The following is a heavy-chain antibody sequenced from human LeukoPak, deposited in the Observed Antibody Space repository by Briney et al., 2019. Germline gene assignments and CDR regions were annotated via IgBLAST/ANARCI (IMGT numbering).Heavy chain of an antibody. J-gene: IGHJ5*02. Sequence: GESLKISCKGSGYSFPNYWSGWVRQMPGKGLEWMGIIYPGDSHTRYSPSFQDQVTISVDKSISTAYLQWSSLKASDTAMYYCARGPYAYTSSATLGSYNWFDPWGQGSLVTVSS. CDR2: IYPGDSHT. D-gene: IGHD2-2*02. CDR1: GYSFPNYW. CDR3: ARGPYAYTSSATLGSYNWFDP. V-gene: IGHV5-51*01.